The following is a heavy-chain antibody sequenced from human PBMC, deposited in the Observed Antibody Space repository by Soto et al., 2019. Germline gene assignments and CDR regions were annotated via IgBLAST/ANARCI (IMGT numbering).Heavy chain of an antibody. D-gene: IGHD3-10*01. J-gene: IGHJ4*02. Sequence: GGSLRLSCAASGFTLSSYWMHWVRQVPGKGLVWVSVIYSGGSTYYADSVKGRFTISRDNSKNTLYLQMNTLRAEDTALYYCAKKCHCGSGTYLYYFDYWGQGIQVTVSS. V-gene: IGHV3-66*01. CDR1: GFTLSSYW. CDR3: AKKCHCGSGTYLYYFDY. CDR2: IYSGGST.